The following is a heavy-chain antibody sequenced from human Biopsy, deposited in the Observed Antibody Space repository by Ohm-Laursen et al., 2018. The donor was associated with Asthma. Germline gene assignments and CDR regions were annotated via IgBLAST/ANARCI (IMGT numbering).Heavy chain of an antibody. CDR2: LIPVLGTA. CDR1: AYTFNSAG. J-gene: IGHJ6*02. Sequence: GASVKVSCKTSAYTFNSAGITWARQAPGQGLEWMGGLIPVLGTADYAQMFEGRVTITADESTSTAYMELSSLRFEDTAVYYCARGYSGTDRIVYYYSGMEVWGQGTTVTVSS. V-gene: IGHV1-69*13. D-gene: IGHD5-12*01. CDR3: ARGYSGTDRIVYYYSGMEV.